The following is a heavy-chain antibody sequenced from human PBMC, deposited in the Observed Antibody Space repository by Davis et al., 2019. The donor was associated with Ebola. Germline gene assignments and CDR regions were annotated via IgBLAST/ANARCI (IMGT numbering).Heavy chain of an antibody. CDR2: IDFGGGAT. CDR1: GFTFSNYG. Sequence: GESLKISCAASGFTFSNYGIHWVRQAPGKGLVWVSRIDFGGGATTYTDSVKGRFTISRDNTNSMLYLQMNNLRVEDTAVYYCTKMGKYAMDVWGQGTTVTVSS. CDR3: TKMGKYAMDV. V-gene: IGHV3-74*01. J-gene: IGHJ6*02. D-gene: IGHD7-27*01.